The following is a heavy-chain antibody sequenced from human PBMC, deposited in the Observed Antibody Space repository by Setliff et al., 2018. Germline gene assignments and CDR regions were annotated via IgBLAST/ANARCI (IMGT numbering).Heavy chain of an antibody. Sequence: SETLSLTCTVSDGSLSTYYWSWIRQPPGKGLEFIGYVYYSGTANYSPSLRSRVTMSVDTSKNQFSLKLSSVTAADTAVYYCARMSGFLYMDVWGKGTTVTVSS. CDR3: ARMSGFLYMDV. J-gene: IGHJ6*03. V-gene: IGHV4-59*08. D-gene: IGHD3-3*01. CDR2: VYYSGTA. CDR1: DGSLSTYY.